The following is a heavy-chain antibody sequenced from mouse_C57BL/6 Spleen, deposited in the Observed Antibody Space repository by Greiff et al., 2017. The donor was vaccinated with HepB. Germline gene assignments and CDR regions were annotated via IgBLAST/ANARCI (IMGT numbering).Heavy chain of an antibody. CDR2: INPSNGGT. CDR3: ARRGFDYGRWFAY. V-gene: IGHV1-53*01. J-gene: IGHJ3*01. Sequence: QVQLKESGTELVKPGASVKLSCKASGYTFTSYWMHWVKQRPGQGLEWIGNINPSNGGTNYNEKFKSKATLTVDKSSSTAYMQLSSLTSEDSAVYYCARRGFDYGRWFAYWGQGTLVTVSA. CDR1: GYTFTSYW. D-gene: IGHD2-4*01.